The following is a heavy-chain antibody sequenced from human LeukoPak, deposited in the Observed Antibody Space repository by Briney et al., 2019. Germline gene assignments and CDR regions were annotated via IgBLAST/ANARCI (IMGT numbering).Heavy chain of an antibody. D-gene: IGHD3-10*01. J-gene: IGHJ5*02. CDR1: GFTFSSYA. Sequence: GGSLRLSCAASGFTFSSYAMSWVRQAPGKGLEWVASISTSGDSTYYADSVKGRFTISRDNSKNTLYVQMNSLRVEDTAVYYCLKGHSSVNWFDPWGQGTRVTVSS. CDR2: ISTSGDST. V-gene: IGHV3-23*01. CDR3: LKGHSSVNWFDP.